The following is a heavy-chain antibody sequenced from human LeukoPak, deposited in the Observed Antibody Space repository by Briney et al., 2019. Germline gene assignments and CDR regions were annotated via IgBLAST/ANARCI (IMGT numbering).Heavy chain of an antibody. CDR2: ISSDGGNK. V-gene: IGHV3-30*04. CDR3: TRDQTPYY. J-gene: IGHJ4*02. Sequence: GGSLRLSCEASGFTFSSYSMHWVRQAPGKGLEWVALISSDGGNKLYGDSVKGRFSISRDISKNTVYLQMNRLRPEDTAVYYCTRDQTPYYWGQGTLVTVSS. CDR1: GFTFSSYS.